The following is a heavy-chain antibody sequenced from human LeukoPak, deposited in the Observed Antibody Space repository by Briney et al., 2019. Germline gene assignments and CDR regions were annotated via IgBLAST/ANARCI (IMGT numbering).Heavy chain of an antibody. CDR1: GGSISSYY. CDR3: ARGDYGEVWFDP. J-gene: IGHJ5*02. D-gene: IGHD4-17*01. CDR2: IYYSGST. Sequence: SETLSLTCTVSGGSISSYYWSWIRQPQGKGLEWIGYIYYSGSTNYNPSLKSRVTVSVDTSKNQFSLKLSFVTVADTAVYYRARGDYGEVWFDPWGQGTLVTVSS. V-gene: IGHV4-59*01.